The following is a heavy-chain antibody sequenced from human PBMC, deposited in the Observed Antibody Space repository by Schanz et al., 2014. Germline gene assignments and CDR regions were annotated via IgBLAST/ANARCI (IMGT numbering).Heavy chain of an antibody. CDR3: ARDGGRDGYNLAFDV. CDR1: GFSFSDYS. Sequence: VQLVESGGGVVQPGGSLRLSCAASGFSFSDYSMSWVRQAPGKGLEWISSMYINSGSTQYADSVKGRFIISRDSSKNTLFLQMNSLRAEDTAVYFCARDGGRDGYNLAFDVWGQGTLVTVSS. V-gene: IGHV3-66*01. J-gene: IGHJ3*01. D-gene: IGHD5-12*01. CDR2: MYINSGST.